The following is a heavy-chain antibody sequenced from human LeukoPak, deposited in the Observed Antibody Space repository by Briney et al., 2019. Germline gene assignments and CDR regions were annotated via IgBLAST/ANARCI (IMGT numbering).Heavy chain of an antibody. CDR1: GGSFSSYY. CDR3: ASGTYYDFWSGYWNY. CDR2: IYYSGST. D-gene: IGHD3-3*01. Sequence: PSETLSLTCTVSGGSFSSYYWSWIRQPPGKGLEWIGYIYYSGSTNYNPSLKSRVTISVDTSKNQFSLKLSSVTAADTAVYYCASGTYYDFWSGYWNYWGQGTLVTVSS. V-gene: IGHV4-59*01. J-gene: IGHJ4*02.